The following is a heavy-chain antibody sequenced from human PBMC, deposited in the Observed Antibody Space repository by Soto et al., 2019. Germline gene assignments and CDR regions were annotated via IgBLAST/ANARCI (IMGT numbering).Heavy chain of an antibody. CDR3: ARDCFASHPRATGYYNWFDP. CDR2: MSAYNGNT. J-gene: IGHJ5*02. CDR1: GYTFTSYG. V-gene: IGHV1-18*01. D-gene: IGHD3-9*01. Sequence: QVQLVQSGAEVKKPGASVKVSCKASGYTFTSYGISWVRQAPGQGLEWMGWMSAYNGNTNYAQKLQGRVTMTTDTTTSTAYMELRSLRSDDTAVYYWARDCFASHPRATGYYNWFDPWGQGTLVTVSS.